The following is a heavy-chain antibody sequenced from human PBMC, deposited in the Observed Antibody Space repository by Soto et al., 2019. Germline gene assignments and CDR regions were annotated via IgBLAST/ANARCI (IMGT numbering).Heavy chain of an antibody. D-gene: IGHD3-16*02. CDR3: ASYMITFGGVIIPL. V-gene: IGHV4-61*01. J-gene: IGHJ4*02. CDR2: IYFSEYT. Sequence: SETLSLTCTVSGGSVSSGSYYWSWIRQPPGKGLEWIGYIYFSEYTNYNPSLKSRVTISVDTSKNQFSLKLSSVTAADTAVYYCASYMITFGGVIIPLWGQGTLVTVSS. CDR1: GGSVSSGSYY.